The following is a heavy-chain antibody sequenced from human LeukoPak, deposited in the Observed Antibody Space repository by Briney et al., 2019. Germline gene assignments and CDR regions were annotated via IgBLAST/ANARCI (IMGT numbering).Heavy chain of an antibody. V-gene: IGHV3-7*04. CDR1: GFTLGSYW. CDR2: IKEDGSET. Sequence: GGSLRLSCAASGFTLGSYWMTWVRQAPRKGLEWAAAIKEDGSETYYVDSVKGRFTISRDNAKNSLYLQMSSLRAEDTAVYYCARAAVSSPGDLWGQGTTVTVSS. J-gene: IGHJ6*02. D-gene: IGHD5/OR15-5a*01. CDR3: ARAAVSSPGDL.